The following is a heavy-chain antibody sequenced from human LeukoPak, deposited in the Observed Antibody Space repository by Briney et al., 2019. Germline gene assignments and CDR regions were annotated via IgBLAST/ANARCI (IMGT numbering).Heavy chain of an antibody. J-gene: IGHJ6*03. CDR3: AKGGGSERNYYMDV. D-gene: IGHD3-10*01. V-gene: IGHV3-30*02. CDR2: IRYDGSNK. Sequence: GGSLRLSCAASGFTFSSYGMHWVRQSPGKGLEWVAFIRYDGSNKYYADSVKGRFTISRDNSKNTLYLQMNSLRAEDTAVYHCAKGGGSERNYYMDVWGKGTTVTVSS. CDR1: GFTFSSYG.